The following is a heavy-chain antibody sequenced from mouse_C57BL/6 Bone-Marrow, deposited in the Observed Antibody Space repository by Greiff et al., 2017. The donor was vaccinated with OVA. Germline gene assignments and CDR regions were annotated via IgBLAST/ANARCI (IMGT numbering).Heavy chain of an antibody. CDR1: GFSLSTSGMG. V-gene: IGHV8-12*01. Sequence: QVTLKESGPGILQSSQTLSLSCSFSGFSLSTSGMGVSWIRQPSGKGLEWLAHIYWDDAKRYNPSLKSRPTTSKDTSRDQVFLKIASVDTASTTSDYCARRGWLLPYYFDYWGQGTTLTVSS. CDR2: IYWDDAK. CDR3: ARRGWLLPYYFDY. J-gene: IGHJ2*01. D-gene: IGHD2-3*01.